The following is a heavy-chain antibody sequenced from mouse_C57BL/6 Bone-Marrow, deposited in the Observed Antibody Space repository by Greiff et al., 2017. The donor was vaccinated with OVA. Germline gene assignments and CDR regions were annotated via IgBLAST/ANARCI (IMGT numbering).Heavy chain of an antibody. CDR1: GYSFTGYF. V-gene: IGHV1-20*01. CDR2: INPYNGDT. Sequence: EVKLQQSGPELVKPGDSVKISCKASGYSFTGYFMNWVMQSHGKSLEWIGRINPYNGDTFYNQKFKGKATLTVDKSSSTAHMELRSLTSEDSAVYYCARQPKWISDYSIPYYYAMDYWGQGTSVTVSS. CDR3: ARQPKWISDYSIPYYYAMDY. D-gene: IGHD2-5*01. J-gene: IGHJ4*01.